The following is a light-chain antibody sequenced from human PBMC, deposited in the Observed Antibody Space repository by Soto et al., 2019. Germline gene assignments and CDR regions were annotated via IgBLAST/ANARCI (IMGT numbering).Light chain of an antibody. Sequence: DIQMTQSPSSLSASVGDRVTITCRASQDISNYLAWYQQKPGKVPKLLIYAASTLQSGVPSRFSGSGSGTDFILTISSLQPEDVATYYCQNYNSAPPLTFGGGTKVEIK. CDR2: AAS. CDR3: QNYNSAPPLT. CDR1: QDISNY. V-gene: IGKV1-27*01. J-gene: IGKJ4*01.